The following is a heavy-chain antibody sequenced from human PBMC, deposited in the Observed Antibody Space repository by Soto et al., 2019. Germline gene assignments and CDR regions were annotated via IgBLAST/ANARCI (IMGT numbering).Heavy chain of an antibody. J-gene: IGHJ4*02. CDR1: GFTFSSYG. V-gene: IGHV3-33*01. Sequence: QVQLVESGGGMVQPGRSLRLSCAASGFTFSSYGMHWVRQAPGKGLEWVAVIWYDGSNKYYADSVKGRFTISRDNSKNTLYLQMNSLRAEDTAVYYCERDHQNYDLDYWGQGTLVTVSS. CDR3: ERDHQNYDLDY. CDR2: IWYDGSNK. D-gene: IGHD5-12*01.